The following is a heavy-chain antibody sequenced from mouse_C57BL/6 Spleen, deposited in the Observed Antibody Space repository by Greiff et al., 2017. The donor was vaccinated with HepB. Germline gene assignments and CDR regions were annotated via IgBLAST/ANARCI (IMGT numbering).Heavy chain of an antibody. CDR1: GYSFTDYN. V-gene: IGHV1-39*01. J-gene: IGHJ3*01. D-gene: IGHD2-3*01. CDR3: ARSREYDGYLAWFAY. CDR2: INPNYGTT. Sequence: VQLQQSGPELVKPGASVKISCKASGYSFTDYNMNWVKQSNGKSLEWIGVINPNYGTTSYNQKFKGKATLTVDQSSSTAYMQLNSLISEDSAVYYCARSREYDGYLAWFAYWGQGTLVTVSA.